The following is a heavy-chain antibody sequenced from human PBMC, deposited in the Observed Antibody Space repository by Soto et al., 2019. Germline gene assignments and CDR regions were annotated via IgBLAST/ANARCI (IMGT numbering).Heavy chain of an antibody. Sequence: GGSLRLSCAATGFTFSSYSMNWVRQAPGKGLEWVSYISSSSSTIYYADSVKGRFTISRDNAKNSLYLQMNSLRAEDTAVYYCARDSDDSSGYYLLGVYYFDYWGQGTLVTVSS. D-gene: IGHD3-22*01. V-gene: IGHV3-48*01. CDR3: ARDSDDSSGYYLLGVYYFDY. CDR2: ISSSSSTI. J-gene: IGHJ4*02. CDR1: GFTFSSYS.